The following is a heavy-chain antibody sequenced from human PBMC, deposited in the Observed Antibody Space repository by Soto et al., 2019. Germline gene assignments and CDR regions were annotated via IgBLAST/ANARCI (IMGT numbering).Heavy chain of an antibody. CDR2: INPSSGNT. Sequence: QVQLVQSGAEVQKPGASVKISCQASGYIFTDYFIHWVRQAPGQGLEWVGIINPSSGNTNYAQKFQGAVTMTRDTSTSTVYMELTSLRSDDTAIYFCSRGSYGSGTYDFDTWGQGTLVSVSS. D-gene: IGHD3-10*01. CDR3: SRGSYGSGTYDFDT. CDR1: GYIFTDYF. V-gene: IGHV1-46*03. J-gene: IGHJ1*01.